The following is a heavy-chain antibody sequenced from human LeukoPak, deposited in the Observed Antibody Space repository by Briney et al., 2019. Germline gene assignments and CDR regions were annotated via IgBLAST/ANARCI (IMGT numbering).Heavy chain of an antibody. CDR1: GGSISSYY. V-gene: IGHV4-59*08. Sequence: SETLSLTCTVSGGSISSYYWSWIRQPPGKGPEWIGYICYSGSTNYNPSLKSRVTISVDTSKNQFSLKLSSVTAADTAVYYCAVGGSYASAFDIWGQGTMVTVSS. D-gene: IGHD1-26*01. CDR3: AVGGSYASAFDI. J-gene: IGHJ3*02. CDR2: ICYSGST.